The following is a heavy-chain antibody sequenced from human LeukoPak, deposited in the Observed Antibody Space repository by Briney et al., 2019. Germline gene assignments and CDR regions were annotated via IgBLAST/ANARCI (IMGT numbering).Heavy chain of an antibody. D-gene: IGHD5-18*01. J-gene: IGHJ5*02. CDR1: GGSFSGYY. Sequence: PSETLSLTCAVYGGSFSGYYGSWIRQPPGKGLEWIGEINHSGSTNYNPSLKSRVTISVDTSKNQFSLKLSSVTAADTAVYYCARGKGYSYGRSVWFDPWGQGTLVTVSS. CDR3: ARGKGYSYGRSVWFDP. CDR2: INHSGST. V-gene: IGHV4-34*01.